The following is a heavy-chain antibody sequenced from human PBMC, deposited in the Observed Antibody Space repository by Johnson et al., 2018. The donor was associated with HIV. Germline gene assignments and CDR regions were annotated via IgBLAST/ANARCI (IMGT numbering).Heavy chain of an antibody. D-gene: IGHD1-26*01. CDR1: GFTFSTYG. CDR3: AKWGSMRATSAFDI. Sequence: QVQLVESGGGVVQPGRSLRLSCVASGFTFSTYGMHWVRQAPGKGLEWLAVIWYDGSNKYYADSVKGRLTISIDNSKNTLYLQMNSLRAEDTAVYYCAKWGSMRATSAFDIWGQGTMVTVSS. V-gene: IGHV3-33*06. J-gene: IGHJ3*02. CDR2: IWYDGSNK.